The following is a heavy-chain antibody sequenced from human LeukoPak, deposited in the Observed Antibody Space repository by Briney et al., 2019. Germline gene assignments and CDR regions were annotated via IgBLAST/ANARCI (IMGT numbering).Heavy chain of an antibody. CDR2: ISLTGET. Sequence: PSETLSLTCGVSGGPISSTNWWSWVRHPPGQGLEWIGEISLTGETNYNPSLNGRVTMSLDESRNQLSLDLTSVTAADTAIYYCSRESGAFCPFGYWGQGTLVIVPP. D-gene: IGHD1-26*01. V-gene: IGHV4-4*02. CDR3: SRESGAFCPFGY. CDR1: GGPISSTNW. J-gene: IGHJ4*02.